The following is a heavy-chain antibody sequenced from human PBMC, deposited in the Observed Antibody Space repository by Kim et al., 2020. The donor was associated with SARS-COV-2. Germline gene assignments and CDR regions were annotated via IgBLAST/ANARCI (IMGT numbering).Heavy chain of an antibody. CDR3: ARGGSSGYGYYYYCMDV. Sequence: SVKVSCKASGGTFSSYAISWVRQAPGPGLEWMGGIIPIFGTANYAQKFQGRVTITADESTSTAYMELSSLRSEDTALYYCARGGSSGYGYYYYCMDVWGQGTTVTVSS. CDR1: GGTFSSYA. J-gene: IGHJ6*02. CDR2: IIPIFGTA. V-gene: IGHV1-69*13. D-gene: IGHD3-22*01.